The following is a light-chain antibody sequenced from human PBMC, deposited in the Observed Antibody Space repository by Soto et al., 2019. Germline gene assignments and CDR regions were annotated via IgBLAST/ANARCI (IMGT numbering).Light chain of an antibody. Sequence: QSLLTQPASVSGSPGQSITISCTGTSSDVGGYNYVSWYQQHPGKAPKLMIHEVSERPSGVSNRFSGSKSGNTASLTISGLQAEDEADYYCESYASSVPYVFGSGNKVTVL. V-gene: IGLV2-14*01. J-gene: IGLJ1*01. CDR1: SSDVGGYNY. CDR3: ESYASSVPYV. CDR2: EVS.